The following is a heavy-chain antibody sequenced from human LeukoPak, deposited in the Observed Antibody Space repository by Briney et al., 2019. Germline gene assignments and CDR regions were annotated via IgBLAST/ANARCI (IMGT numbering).Heavy chain of an antibody. CDR2: ISSSGSTI. Sequence: GGSLRLSCVASGFTFSSYEMNWVRQAPGKGLEWVSYISSSGSTIYYADSVKGRFTISGDNAKNSLYLQMNSLRAEDTAVYYCARDLGVAEEEFDIWGQGTMVTVSS. CDR3: ARDLGVAEEEFDI. V-gene: IGHV3-48*03. J-gene: IGHJ3*02. CDR1: GFTFSSYE. D-gene: IGHD6-19*01.